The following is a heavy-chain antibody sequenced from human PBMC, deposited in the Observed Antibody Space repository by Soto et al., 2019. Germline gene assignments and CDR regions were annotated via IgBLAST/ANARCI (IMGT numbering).Heavy chain of an antibody. CDR3: ARRPRFLLVLPTCQRDVFDI. V-gene: IGHV4-34*01. CDR1: GGSFSDFY. Sequence: QVQLQQWGAGLLKPSETLSLTCAVYGGSFSDFYWNCIRQPPGKGLEWIGEINHSGSTSYNPSLKRRVTITIDTYKNQDPLELTLVTAADTAGYYWARRPRFLLVLPTCQRDVFDIWGQGTMVTVSS. J-gene: IGHJ3*02. D-gene: IGHD3-3*01. CDR2: INHSGST.